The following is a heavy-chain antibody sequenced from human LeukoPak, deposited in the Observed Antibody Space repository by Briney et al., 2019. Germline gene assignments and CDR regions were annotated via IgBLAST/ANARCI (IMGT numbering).Heavy chain of an antibody. J-gene: IGHJ4*02. CDR1: GITLSNYG. V-gene: IGHV3-23*01. D-gene: IGHD3-22*01. CDR3: AQRGVVIRVILVGFHKEANYFDS. Sequence: GGSLRLSCAVSGITLSNYGMSWVRQAPGKGLEWVAGISDSGGRTNYADSVKGRFTISRDNPKNTLYLQMNSLRAEDTAVYFCAQRGVVIRVILVGFHKEANYFDSWGQGALVTVSS. CDR2: ISDSGGRT.